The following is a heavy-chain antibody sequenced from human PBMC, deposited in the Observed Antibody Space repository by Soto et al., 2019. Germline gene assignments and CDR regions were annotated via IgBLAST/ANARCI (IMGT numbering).Heavy chain of an antibody. D-gene: IGHD4-17*01. Sequence: QVQLVESGGGVVQPGRSLRLSCAASGFTFSSYGMHWVRQAPGKGLEWVAVISYDGSNKYYADSVKGRFTISRDNSKNTLYLQMNSLSAEVTAVDYCAKASLPYGGGAWWFDPWGQGTLVTVSS. CDR1: GFTFSSYG. CDR2: ISYDGSNK. V-gene: IGHV3-30*18. J-gene: IGHJ5*02. CDR3: AKASLPYGGGAWWFDP.